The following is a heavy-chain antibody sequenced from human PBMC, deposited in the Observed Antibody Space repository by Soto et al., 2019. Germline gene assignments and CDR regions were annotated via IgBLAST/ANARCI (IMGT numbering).Heavy chain of an antibody. Sequence: EVQLLESGGGLVQPGGSLRLSCAASGFTFNSYAMSWVRQAPGKGLEWVSAIDGSGGSTYYADSVKGRFTISSDNSKNTLYVQMNSLEAEDTAVYYCAKREGDGSVDYWGQGTLVTVSS. D-gene: IGHD1-26*01. CDR1: GFTFNSYA. V-gene: IGHV3-23*01. CDR2: IDGSGGST. CDR3: AKREGDGSVDY. J-gene: IGHJ4*02.